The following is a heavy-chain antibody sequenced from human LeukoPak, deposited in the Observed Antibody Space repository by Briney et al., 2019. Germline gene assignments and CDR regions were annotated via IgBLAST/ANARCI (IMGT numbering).Heavy chain of an antibody. V-gene: IGHV1-8*01. Sequence: ASVKVSCKASGYTFTSYDINWVRQATGQGLEWMGWMNPNSGNTGYAQKFQGRVTMTRNTSISTAYMELSSLRSEDTAVYYCARGRGDTAMVRDYYYYMDAWGKGTTVTVSS. J-gene: IGHJ6*03. D-gene: IGHD5-18*01. CDR1: GYTFTSYD. CDR2: MNPNSGNT. CDR3: ARGRGDTAMVRDYYYYMDA.